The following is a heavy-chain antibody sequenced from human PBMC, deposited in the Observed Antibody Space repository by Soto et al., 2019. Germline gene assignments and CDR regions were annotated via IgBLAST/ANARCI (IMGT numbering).Heavy chain of an antibody. Sequence: GASVKVSCKASGGTFRSYAISWVRQAPGQGLEWMGGIIPIFGTANYAQKFQGRVTITADESTSTAYMELSSLRYEDTAVYYCARSGGRYCSSTSCYLTPVDYWGQGTLVTVSS. J-gene: IGHJ4*02. CDR1: GGTFRSYA. CDR2: IIPIFGTA. CDR3: ARSGGRYCSSTSCYLTPVDY. V-gene: IGHV1-69*13. D-gene: IGHD2-2*01.